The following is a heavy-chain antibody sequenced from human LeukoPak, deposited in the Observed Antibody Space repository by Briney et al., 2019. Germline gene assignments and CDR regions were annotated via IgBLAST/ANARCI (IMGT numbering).Heavy chain of an antibody. J-gene: IGHJ4*02. Sequence: GGSLRLSCAASGFTFSSYSMNWVRQAPGKGLEWVSSISSSSSYIYYADSVKGRFTISRDNAKNSLYLQMNSLRAEDTAVCYCSTYGSGRKVDYWGQGTLVTVSS. V-gene: IGHV3-21*01. CDR3: STYGSGRKVDY. CDR1: GFTFSSYS. CDR2: ISSSSSYI. D-gene: IGHD3-10*01.